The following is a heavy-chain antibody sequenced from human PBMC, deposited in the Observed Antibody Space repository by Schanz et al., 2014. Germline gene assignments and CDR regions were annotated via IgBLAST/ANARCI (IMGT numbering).Heavy chain of an antibody. V-gene: IGHV1-2*06. CDR1: GYTFTNHG. CDR3: ARGIVGAHFDY. CDR2: INPNTGGT. Sequence: QVQLVQSGAEVKKPGASVKVSCKSSGYTFTNHGITWVRQAPGQGLEWMGRINPNTGGTNYAQSFQGRVTMTSDTSITTAYMELTRLRSDDTAVYYCARGIVGAHFDYWGQGTLVTASS. J-gene: IGHJ4*02. D-gene: IGHD1-26*01.